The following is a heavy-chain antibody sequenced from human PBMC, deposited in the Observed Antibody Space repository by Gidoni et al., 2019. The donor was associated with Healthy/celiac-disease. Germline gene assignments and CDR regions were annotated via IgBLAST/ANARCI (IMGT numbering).Heavy chain of an antibody. CDR3: AKDGIVVVPAAIRYYYYGMDV. CDR1: GFTFSSYG. Sequence: QVQLVESGGGVVQPGRSLRLSCAASGFTFSSYGMHWVRQAPGKGLEWVAVISYDGSNKYYADSVKGRFTISRDNSKNTLYLQMNSLRAEDTAVYYCAKDGIVVVPAAIRYYYYGMDVWGQGTTVTVSS. V-gene: IGHV3-30*18. D-gene: IGHD2-2*02. J-gene: IGHJ6*02. CDR2: ISYDGSNK.